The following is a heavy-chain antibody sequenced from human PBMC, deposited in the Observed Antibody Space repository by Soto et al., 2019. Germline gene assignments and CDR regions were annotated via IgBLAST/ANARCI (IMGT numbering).Heavy chain of an antibody. D-gene: IGHD3-22*01. Sequence: QITLKESGPTLVKPTQTLTLTCTFSGFSLTTSGVGVGWIRQPPGKALEWLALIFWDDDKRYSPSLKSRLTITKDTSKNQVVLTMTNMDPVDTATYYCASSSGYRIFDCWGQGSLVTVSS. J-gene: IGHJ4*02. CDR2: IFWDDDK. V-gene: IGHV2-5*02. CDR3: ASSSGYRIFDC. CDR1: GFSLTTSGVG.